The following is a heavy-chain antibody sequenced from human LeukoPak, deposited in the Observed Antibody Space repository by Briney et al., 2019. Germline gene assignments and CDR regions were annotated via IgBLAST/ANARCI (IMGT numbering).Heavy chain of an antibody. D-gene: IGHD3-10*01. J-gene: IGHJ4*02. CDR3: AKEFGAWSGFGELLSTFFDY. V-gene: IGHV3-30*18. Sequence: GGSLRLSCAASGFTLSYYGMHWVRQAPGKGLEWVAVISYDGSNKYYADSVKGRFTISRDNSKNTLYLQMNSLRAEDTAVYYCAKEFGAWSGFGELLSTFFDYWGQGTLVTVSS. CDR2: ISYDGSNK. CDR1: GFTLSYYG.